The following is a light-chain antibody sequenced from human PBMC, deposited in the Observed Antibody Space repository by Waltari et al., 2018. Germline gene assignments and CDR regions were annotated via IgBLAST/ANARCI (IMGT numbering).Light chain of an antibody. J-gene: IGKJ5*01. CDR2: WAS. V-gene: IGKV4-1*01. CDR3: QQFHSTPIT. CDR1: QSVLYTSNNKNN. Sequence: DIVMTQSPDSLAGSLGERATINFKSSQSVLYTSNNKNNLAWFQQKPGQPPKLLIYWASTRESGVPDRFSGSGSGTDFSLTISSLQAEDVAVYFCQQFHSTPITFGQGTRLEI.